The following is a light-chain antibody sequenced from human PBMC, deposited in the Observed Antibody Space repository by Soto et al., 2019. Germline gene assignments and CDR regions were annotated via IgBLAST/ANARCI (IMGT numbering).Light chain of an antibody. J-gene: IGKJ4*01. Sequence: EIVLTQSPATLSLSPGETATLSCRASQSVSSSLAWYQQKPGQTPRLLIYDASNRATGIPARFSGSGSGTDCTLTVSSLEPEDFAVYYCQQRSSWPLTFGGGTKVELK. CDR1: QSVSSS. CDR3: QQRSSWPLT. CDR2: DAS. V-gene: IGKV3-11*01.